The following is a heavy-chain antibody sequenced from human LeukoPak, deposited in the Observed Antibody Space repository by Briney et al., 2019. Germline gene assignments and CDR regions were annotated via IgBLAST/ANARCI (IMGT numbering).Heavy chain of an antibody. J-gene: IGHJ4*02. D-gene: IGHD6-13*01. V-gene: IGHV4-39*07. CDR3: ARAVEVALGYSSSPSVSGFDY. CDR2: IYYSGRT. Sequence: SETLSLTCTDSGGSISYSNNYWGWVRQPPGERLEWIGSIYYSGRTYYNPSLQSRVTISVDRSKNQFSLKLSSVTAADTAVYYCARAVEVALGYSSSPSVSGFDYWGQGTLVTVSS. CDR1: GGSISYSNNY.